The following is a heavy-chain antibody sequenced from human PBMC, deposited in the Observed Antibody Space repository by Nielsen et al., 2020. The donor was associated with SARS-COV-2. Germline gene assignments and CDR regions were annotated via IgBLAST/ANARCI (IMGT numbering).Heavy chain of an antibody. CDR2: ISWNSGSI. CDR3: ARVGSSSWYLDY. D-gene: IGHD6-13*01. CDR1: GFTFDDYA. Sequence: GGSLRLSCAASGFTFDDYAMHWVRQAPGKGLEWVSGISWNSGSIGYADSVKGRFTISRDNAKNSLYLQMNSLRAEDTAVYYCARVGSSSWYLDYWGQGTLVTVSS. V-gene: IGHV3-9*01. J-gene: IGHJ4*02.